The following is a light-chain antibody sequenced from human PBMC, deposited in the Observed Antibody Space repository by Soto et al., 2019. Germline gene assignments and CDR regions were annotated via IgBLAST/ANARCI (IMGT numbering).Light chain of an antibody. Sequence: DIQMTQSPSSLSASVGDRVTITCRGSQIVRSNLNWYQQKPGKVPELLIYAASTLQPGVPSRFRGSGSGTDFTLTVSSLQPEDFATYHCQQTFSRPYTFGQGTKLEIE. V-gene: IGKV1-39*01. J-gene: IGKJ2*01. CDR1: QIVRSN. CDR2: AAS. CDR3: QQTFSRPYT.